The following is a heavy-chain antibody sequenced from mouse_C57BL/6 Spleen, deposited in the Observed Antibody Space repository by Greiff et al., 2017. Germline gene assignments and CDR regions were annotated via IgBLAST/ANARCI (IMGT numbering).Heavy chain of an antibody. V-gene: IGHV1-64*01. D-gene: IGHD1-1*01. CDR1: GYTFTSYW. CDR2: IHPNSGST. CDR3: AREDGSPFAY. J-gene: IGHJ3*01. Sequence: QVQLQQPGAELVKPGASVKLSCKASGYTFTSYWMHWVKQRPGQGLEWIGMIHPNSGSTNYNEKFKSKATLTVDKASSTAYMQLSSLTSEDSAVYYCAREDGSPFAYWGQGTLVTVSA.